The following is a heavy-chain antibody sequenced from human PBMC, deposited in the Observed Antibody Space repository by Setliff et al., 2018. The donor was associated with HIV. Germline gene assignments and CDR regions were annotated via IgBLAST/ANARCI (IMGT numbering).Heavy chain of an antibody. V-gene: IGHV1-69*13. D-gene: IGHD6-13*01. CDR3: AREREAEGDAFDI. CDR2: IISMFGTA. CDR1: GGTFSRDA. Sequence: SVKVSCKASGGTFSRDAISWVRQAPGQGLEWMGGIISMFGTANYAQKFQGRVTIPADESTNTAYMELSSLRSEDTAVYYCAREREAEGDAFDIWGQGTMVTVSS. J-gene: IGHJ3*02.